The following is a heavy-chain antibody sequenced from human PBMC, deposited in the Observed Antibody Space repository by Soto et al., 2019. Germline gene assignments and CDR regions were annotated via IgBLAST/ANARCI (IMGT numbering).Heavy chain of an antibody. D-gene: IGHD2-8*01. CDR1: GFTFSNAW. J-gene: IGHJ4*02. CDR3: AKDLQPDCTNGVCYPGYFDY. Sequence: GGSLRLSCAASGFTFSNAWINWVRQAPGKGLEWVSAISGSGGSTYYADSVKGRFTISRDNSKNTLYLQMNSLRAEDTAVYYCAKDLQPDCTNGVCYPGYFDYWGQGTLVTVSS. CDR2: ISGSGGST. V-gene: IGHV3-23*01.